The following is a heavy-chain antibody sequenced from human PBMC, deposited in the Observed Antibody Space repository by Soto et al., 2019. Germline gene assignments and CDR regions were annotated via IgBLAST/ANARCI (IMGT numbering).Heavy chain of an antibody. CDR2: LRGSGVVK. CDR1: GFDFSNYA. D-gene: IGHD1-26*01. Sequence: EVQLLESGGGSVKPEGSLSLSCAASGFDFSNYAMTWVRQAPGRGPEWVASLRGSGVVKYYVSSVKGRFTVSRDNSKNTLYLETTSLRAEDTAVYYCVKNSWTGATTAWFDLWGQGDLVPVSS. J-gene: IGHJ5*02. CDR3: VKNSWTGATTAWFDL. V-gene: IGHV3-23*01.